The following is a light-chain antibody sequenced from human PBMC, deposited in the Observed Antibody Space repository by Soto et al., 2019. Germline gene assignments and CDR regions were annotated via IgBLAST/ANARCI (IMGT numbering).Light chain of an antibody. J-gene: IGKJ5*01. Sequence: EIVLTQSPGTLSLSAGEGASLXXRTSQSVNHNLAWYQQKPGQAPRLXXFDKSSRAPGVPARFSGSGTGTDSTLTINSLQSEDFGVYYCHQYNNWPPSTFGQGTRLEIK. V-gene: IGKV3-15*01. CDR3: HQYNNWPPST. CDR2: DKS. CDR1: QSVNHN.